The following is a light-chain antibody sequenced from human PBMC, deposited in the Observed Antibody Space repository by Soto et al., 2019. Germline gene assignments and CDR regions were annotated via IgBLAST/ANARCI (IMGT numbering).Light chain of an antibody. V-gene: IGKV3-20*01. CDR3: QQYGSSPRT. Sequence: EIVSTQFAGTLSLSPNERSTLSCRSSQSVSSNYLAWHQQRPGQPPNLLIFGASNRAPGIPDRFGGSGSGTDFTLTVGRLEPEDFALYYCQQYGSSPRTFGQGSMVDI. J-gene: IGKJ1*01. CDR1: QSVSSNY. CDR2: GAS.